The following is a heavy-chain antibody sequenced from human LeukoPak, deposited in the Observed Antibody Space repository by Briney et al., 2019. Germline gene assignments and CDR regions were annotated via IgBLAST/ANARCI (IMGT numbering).Heavy chain of an antibody. V-gene: IGHV4-34*01. Sequence: SETLSLTCAVYGGSFSGYYWSWIRQPPGKGLEWLGEINHSGSTNYNPSLKSRVTISVDTSKNQFSLKLSSVTAADTAVYYCAREGSEMVVAATFDYWGQGTLVTVSS. CDR1: GGSFSGYY. CDR3: AREGSEMVVAATFDY. CDR2: INHSGST. J-gene: IGHJ4*02. D-gene: IGHD2-15*01.